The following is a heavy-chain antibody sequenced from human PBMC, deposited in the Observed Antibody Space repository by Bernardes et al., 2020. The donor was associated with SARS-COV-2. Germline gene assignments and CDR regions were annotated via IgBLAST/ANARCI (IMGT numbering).Heavy chain of an antibody. CDR2: INHSGRS. Sequence: SETLSLTCDFYGGSFSSYYWSWIRQPPGKGLQWIGEINHSGRSKYNPSLKSRVTISVDTSKKQFSVNLKSLTAADTGVYYCATGRFGEAPFHHWGQGTQVTVSS. CDR3: ATGRFGEAPFHH. V-gene: IGHV4-34*01. CDR1: GGSFSSYY. D-gene: IGHD3-10*01. J-gene: IGHJ1*01.